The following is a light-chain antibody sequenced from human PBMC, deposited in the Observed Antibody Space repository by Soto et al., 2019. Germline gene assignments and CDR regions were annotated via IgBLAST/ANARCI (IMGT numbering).Light chain of an antibody. Sequence: DIQMTQSPSSLSASVGDRVTITCRASQSITSYLNWYQQKPGRAPKLLIDAASSLQSGVSSRFSGSASGTDFTLTISSLQTEDFATYYCQQTYSTPQTFGQGTKVDIK. CDR1: QSITSY. J-gene: IGKJ1*01. CDR2: AAS. V-gene: IGKV1-39*01. CDR3: QQTYSTPQT.